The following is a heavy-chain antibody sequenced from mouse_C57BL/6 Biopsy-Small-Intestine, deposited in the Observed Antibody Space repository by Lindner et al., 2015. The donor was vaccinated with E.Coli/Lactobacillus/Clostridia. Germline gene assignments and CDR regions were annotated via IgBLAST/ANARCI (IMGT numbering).Heavy chain of an antibody. CDR1: GFTFTDYY. CDR3: ARRPTTVFLSRPADFDF. V-gene: IGHV1-84*02. J-gene: IGHJ4*01. D-gene: IGHD2-10*01. CDR2: IDPNSGVT. Sequence: SVKVSCKASGFTFTDYYIHWVRQAPGQGLEWLGWIDPNSGVTNYAQKFEGRAIMTRDTSISTAYMELGRLRSDDTAVYYCARRPTTVFLSRPADFDFWGQGTLVTVSS.